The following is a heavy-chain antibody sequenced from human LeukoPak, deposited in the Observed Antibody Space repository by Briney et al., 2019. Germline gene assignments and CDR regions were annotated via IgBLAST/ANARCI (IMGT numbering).Heavy chain of an antibody. CDR2: IYSGGST. V-gene: IGHV3-53*01. D-gene: IGHD1-7*01. CDR3: ARDNWNYAGFDY. CDR1: GFTVSSNY. Sequence: GVSLRLSCAASGFTVSSNYMSWVRQAPGKGLEWVSVIYSGGSTYYADSVKGRFTISRDNSKNTLYLQMNSLRAEDTAVYYCARDNWNYAGFDYWGQGTLVTVSS. J-gene: IGHJ4*02.